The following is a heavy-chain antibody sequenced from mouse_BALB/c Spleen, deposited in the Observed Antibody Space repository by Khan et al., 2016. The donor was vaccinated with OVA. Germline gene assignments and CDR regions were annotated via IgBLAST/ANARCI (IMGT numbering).Heavy chain of an antibody. CDR3: GRGTTVVARAMDY. V-gene: IGHV3-2*02. Sequence: EVKLEESGPGLVKPSQSLSLTCTVTGYSITSDYAWNWIRQFPGNKLEWMGYISYSGSTSYNPSLKSRISITRDTSKNQFFLQLNSVTTEDTATYYCGRGTTVVARAMDYWGQGTSVTVSS. J-gene: IGHJ4*01. CDR2: ISYSGST. CDR1: GYSITSDYA. D-gene: IGHD1-1*01.